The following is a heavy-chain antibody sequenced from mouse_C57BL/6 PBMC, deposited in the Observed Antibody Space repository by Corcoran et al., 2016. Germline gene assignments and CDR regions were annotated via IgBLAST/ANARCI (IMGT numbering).Heavy chain of an antibody. J-gene: IGHJ1*03. D-gene: IGHD1-1*01. V-gene: IGHV1-19*01. CDR1: GYTFTDYY. CDR2: INPYNGGT. CDR3: ARKIALITTVVATRYFDV. Sequence: EVQLQQSGPVLVKPGASVKMSCKASGYTFTDYYMNWVKQSHGKSLEWIGVINPYNGGTSYNQKFKGKATLTVDKSSSTAYMELNSLTSEDSAVYYCARKIALITTVVATRYFDVWGTGTTVTVSS.